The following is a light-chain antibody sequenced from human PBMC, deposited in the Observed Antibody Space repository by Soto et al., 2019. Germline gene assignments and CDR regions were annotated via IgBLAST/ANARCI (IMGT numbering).Light chain of an antibody. Sequence: DIQMTQSPSSLSASVGDRVTITCRASQNMSNYLNWFQQKPGKAPKVLIYAASSLKGGVPSRFSGSGSRTDFTLTISSLQSEDFATYDCQQSYSTPLTFGQGTKVEIK. CDR1: QNMSNY. CDR2: AAS. V-gene: IGKV1-39*01. J-gene: IGKJ1*01. CDR3: QQSYSTPLT.